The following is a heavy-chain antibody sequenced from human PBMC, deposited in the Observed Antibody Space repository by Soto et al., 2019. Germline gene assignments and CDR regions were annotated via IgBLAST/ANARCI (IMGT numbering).Heavy chain of an antibody. CDR3: ATRITVFGLLIHPFDP. Sequence: SETLSLTCAVYGGSVNGYYWNWIRQPPGKGLEWIGEINHTGGTHYNPSLKSRVTMSVDTSKNQFSLRLSSVTAADTAIYYCATRITVFGLLIHPFDPWGQGTQVTVAS. J-gene: IGHJ5*02. D-gene: IGHD3-3*01. CDR1: GGSVNGYY. CDR2: INHTGGT. V-gene: IGHV4-34*01.